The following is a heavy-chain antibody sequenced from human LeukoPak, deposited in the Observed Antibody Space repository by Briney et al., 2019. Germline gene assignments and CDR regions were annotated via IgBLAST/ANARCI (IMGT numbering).Heavy chain of an antibody. CDR2: MNPNSGNT. J-gene: IGHJ4*02. Sequence: KPGASVKVSCKASGYTFTSYDINWVRQATGQGLEWMGWMNPNSGNTGYAQKFQGRVTITRNTSISTAYMELSSLRSEDTAVYYCARERGRGIAVAGLIDYWGQGTLVTVSS. D-gene: IGHD6-13*01. CDR1: GYTFTSYD. CDR3: ARERGRGIAVAGLIDY. V-gene: IGHV1-8*03.